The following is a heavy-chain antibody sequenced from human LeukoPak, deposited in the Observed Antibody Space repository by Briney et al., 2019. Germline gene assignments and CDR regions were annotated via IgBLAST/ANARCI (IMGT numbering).Heavy chain of an antibody. J-gene: IGHJ4*02. CDR1: GFTFSSYW. CDR2: IKQDGSEK. V-gene: IGHV3-7*01. Sequence: GGSLRLSCAASGFTFSSYWMSWVRQAPGKGLEWVANIKQDGSEKYYVDSVKGRFTISRDNAKNSLYLQMNSLRAEDTAVYYCARVGEDGYNPLMYYFDYWGQGTLVTVSS. CDR3: ARVGEDGYNPLMYYFDY. D-gene: IGHD5-24*01.